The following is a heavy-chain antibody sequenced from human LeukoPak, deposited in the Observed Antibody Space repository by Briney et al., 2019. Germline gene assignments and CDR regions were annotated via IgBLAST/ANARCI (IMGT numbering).Heavy chain of an antibody. V-gene: IGHV3-11*04. CDR1: GFTFSDYY. Sequence: GGSLRLSCAASGFTFSDYYMSWIRQAPGKGLEWVSYISSSGSTIYYADSVKGRFTISRDDSKNSLYLQMNSLRAEDTAVYYCAKTFCSGGSCYEALFDSWGKGTLVTVSS. CDR3: AKTFCSGGSCYEALFDS. D-gene: IGHD2-15*01. CDR2: ISSSGSTI. J-gene: IGHJ4*02.